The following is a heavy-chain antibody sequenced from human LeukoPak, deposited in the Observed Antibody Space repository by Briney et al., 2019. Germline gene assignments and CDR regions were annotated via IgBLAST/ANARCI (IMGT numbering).Heavy chain of an antibody. Sequence: GGSLRLSCAASGFTFNNYWMGWVRLAPGMGLEWVANINQDGAETYYIDSVKGRFTVSRDNAKNSLYLQMNSLRAEDTAVYYCAKAGALWFGESLFDYWGQGTLVTVSS. CDR3: AKAGALWFGESLFDY. J-gene: IGHJ4*02. CDR2: INQDGAET. D-gene: IGHD3-10*01. CDR1: GFTFNNYW. V-gene: IGHV3-7*01.